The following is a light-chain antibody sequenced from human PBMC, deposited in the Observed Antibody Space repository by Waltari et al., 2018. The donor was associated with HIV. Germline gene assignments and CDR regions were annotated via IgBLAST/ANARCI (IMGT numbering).Light chain of an antibody. J-gene: IGLJ2*01. V-gene: IGLV2-8*01. CDR1: NSDIGSYDY. CDR2: EVT. CDR3: SSFADRDGFYVL. Sequence: QSALTPPPSASGSPGQSVTLSCTGSNSDIGSYDYLSWYQLHPGNAPKLVISEVTKRPSGVSDRFSGAKSANTAFLTVSGLQAEDEADYYCSSFADRDGFYVLFGGGTRLTVL.